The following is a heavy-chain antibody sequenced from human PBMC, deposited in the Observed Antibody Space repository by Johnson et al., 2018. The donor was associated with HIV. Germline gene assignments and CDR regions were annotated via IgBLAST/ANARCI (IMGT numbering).Heavy chain of an antibody. CDR1: GFTFSSYD. V-gene: IGHV3-13*01. J-gene: IGHJ3*02. CDR2: IGTAGDT. D-gene: IGHD3-3*01. Sequence: VQLVESGGGLVQPGGSLRLSCAASGFTFSSYDIHWVRQGTGKGLEWVSAIGTAGDTYYAGSVKGRFTISRDNSKNTLFLQMGSLRPEDMAVYYCARGGVQFLEWLFTDQYGFDIWGQGTMVTVSS. CDR3: ARGGVQFLEWLFTDQYGFDI.